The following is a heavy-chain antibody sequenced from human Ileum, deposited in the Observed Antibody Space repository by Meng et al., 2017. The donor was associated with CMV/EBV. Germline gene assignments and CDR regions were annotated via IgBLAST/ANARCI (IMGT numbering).Heavy chain of an antibody. V-gene: IGHV4-34*01. Sequence: VELHQWGAGLLKPSETLSLPCDVSGGSFSGYHWTWIRQPPGKGLEWIGEIDHSGGTNYNPSLKSRVAISLDTSKTQFSLKLNSVTAADTAVYYCATGSSQAWELSHYWGQGILVTVSS. D-gene: IGHD3-16*02. CDR2: IDHSGGT. J-gene: IGHJ4*02. CDR1: GGSFSGYH. CDR3: ATGSSQAWELSHY.